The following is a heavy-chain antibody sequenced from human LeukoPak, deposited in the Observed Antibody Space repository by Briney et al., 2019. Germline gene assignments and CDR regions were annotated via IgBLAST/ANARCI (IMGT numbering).Heavy chain of an antibody. CDR1: GYRFTSYD. CDR3: ARDGPRAAPFDY. D-gene: IGHD2-15*01. Sequence: ASVKVSCKASGYRFTSYDMHWVRQAPGQGLEWMGIINPSGGSTSYAQRFQGRVAMTRDTSTTTVYMEVNSLTSEDTAVYFCARDGPRAAPFDYGGQGTRVTVSS. J-gene: IGHJ4*02. V-gene: IGHV1-46*01. CDR2: INPSGGST.